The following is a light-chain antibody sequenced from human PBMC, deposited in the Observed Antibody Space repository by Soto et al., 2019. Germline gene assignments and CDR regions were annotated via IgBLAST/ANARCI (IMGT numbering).Light chain of an antibody. Sequence: QSALTQPASVSGSPGQSITISCTGTSSDVGSYNLVSWYQQHPGKAPKLMIYEGTKRPSGVSHRFSGSKSGNTASLTISGLQAEDEADYYCCSYVGSSTYVFGTGTKVTVL. CDR1: SSDVGSYNL. J-gene: IGLJ1*01. CDR2: EGT. CDR3: CSYVGSSTYV. V-gene: IGLV2-23*01.